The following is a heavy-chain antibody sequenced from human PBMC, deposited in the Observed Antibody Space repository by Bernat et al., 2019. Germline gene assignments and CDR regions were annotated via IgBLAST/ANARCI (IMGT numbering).Heavy chain of an antibody. J-gene: IGHJ6*03. Sequence: EVQLVESGGGLVQPGGSLRLSCAASGFTFSSYWMHWVRQAPGKGLVWLSRIHSDGSVTAYADSVKGRFTISRDNAKNTLYLQMNSLRAEDTAVYYCAKDGQLTPYFYYYMDVWGRGTTVTVSS. CDR2: IHSDGSVT. D-gene: IGHD3-10*01. CDR1: GFTFSSYW. V-gene: IGHV3-74*01. CDR3: AKDGQLTPYFYYYMDV.